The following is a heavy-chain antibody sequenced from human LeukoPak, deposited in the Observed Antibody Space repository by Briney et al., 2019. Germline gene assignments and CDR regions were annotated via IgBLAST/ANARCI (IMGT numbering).Heavy chain of an antibody. CDR2: MNQHGGEK. J-gene: IGHJ4*02. CDR3: ARDLDGYHNNPGFEIDY. Sequence: PGGSQRLSCAASGFTFNFYWMNWVRQAPGKGLEWVANMNQHGGEKYYVGSVKGRFTISRDNAKNSLYLQMNSLRAEDTAVYYCARDLDGYHNNPGFEIDYWGQGTLVTVSS. V-gene: IGHV3-7*01. D-gene: IGHD5-24*01. CDR1: GFTFNFYW.